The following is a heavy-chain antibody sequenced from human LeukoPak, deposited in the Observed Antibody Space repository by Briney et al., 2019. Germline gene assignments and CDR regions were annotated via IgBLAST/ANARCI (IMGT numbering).Heavy chain of an antibody. V-gene: IGHV3-23*01. J-gene: IGHJ3*02. CDR3: ARDRGGLFTMIDAFDI. CDR1: GFTFSSYA. D-gene: IGHD3-22*01. Sequence: GGSLRLSCAASGFTFSSYAMSWVRQAPGKGLEWVSAISGSGGSTYYADSAKGRFTISRDNAQNSLYLQMNSLRAEDTAVYYCARDRGGLFTMIDAFDIWGQGTMVTVSS. CDR2: ISGSGGST.